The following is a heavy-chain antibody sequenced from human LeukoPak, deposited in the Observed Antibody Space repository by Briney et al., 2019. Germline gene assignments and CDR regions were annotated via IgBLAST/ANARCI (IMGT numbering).Heavy chain of an antibody. CDR1: GYSISSDYY. J-gene: IGHJ5*02. Sequence: SSETLSLTCAVSGYSISSDYYWGWIRQPPGKGLEWIGSIYHSGSTYYNPSLKSRVTISVDTSKNQFSLKLSSVTAADTAVYYCAPPEGIGPWGQGTLVTVSS. V-gene: IGHV4-38-2*01. CDR3: APPEGIGP. D-gene: IGHD1-14*01. CDR2: IYHSGST.